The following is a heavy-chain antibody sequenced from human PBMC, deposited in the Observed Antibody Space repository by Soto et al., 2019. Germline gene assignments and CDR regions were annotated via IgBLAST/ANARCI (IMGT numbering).Heavy chain of an antibody. V-gene: IGHV4-34*01. Sequence: PSETLSLTCAVYGGSFSGYYWSWIRQPPGKGLEWIGEINHSGSTNYNPPLKSRVTISVDTSKNQFSLKLSSVTAADTAVYYCARNSRRFLEWLLFSYNWFDPWGQGTLVTVSS. J-gene: IGHJ5*02. CDR1: GGSFSGYY. CDR3: ARNSRRFLEWLLFSYNWFDP. CDR2: INHSGST. D-gene: IGHD3-3*01.